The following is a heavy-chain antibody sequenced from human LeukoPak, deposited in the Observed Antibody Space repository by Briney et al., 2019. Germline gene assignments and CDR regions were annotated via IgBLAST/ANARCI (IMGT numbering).Heavy chain of an antibody. D-gene: IGHD3-10*01. Sequence: GGSLRLSCAASGFTVSSNYMSWVRQAPGKGLEWVSVIYSGGSTYCADSVKGRFTISRDNSKNTLYLQMNSLRAEDTAVYYCASYGSGSYVRDYWGQGTLVTVSS. CDR1: GFTVSSNY. CDR3: ASYGSGSYVRDY. J-gene: IGHJ4*02. CDR2: IYSGGST. V-gene: IGHV3-53*01.